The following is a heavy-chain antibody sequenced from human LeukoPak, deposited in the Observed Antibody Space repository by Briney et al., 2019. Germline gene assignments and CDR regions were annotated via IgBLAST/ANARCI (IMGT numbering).Heavy chain of an antibody. V-gene: IGHV3-48*03. CDR3: ARQSRCGGSCFYFED. CDR2: ISSSSSPI. J-gene: IGHJ4*02. D-gene: IGHD2-15*01. CDR1: GFTFSSSE. Sequence: PGGSLRLSCAASGFTFSSSEMNWVRQAPGKGLEWVSYISSSSSPIDYADSVRGRFTISRDNAKNSLYLQMNSLRAEDTAVYYCARQSRCGGSCFYFEDWGQGTLVAVSS.